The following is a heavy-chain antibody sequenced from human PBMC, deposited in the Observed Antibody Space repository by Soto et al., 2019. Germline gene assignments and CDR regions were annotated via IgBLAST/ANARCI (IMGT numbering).Heavy chain of an antibody. V-gene: IGHV3-49*04. D-gene: IGHD3-22*01. J-gene: IGHJ2*01. CDR2: IRSKGYGGAT. Sequence: SLRLSCTVSGFTFGDYALSWVRQAPGKGLERVGLIRSKGYGGATDYAASVKGRFTISRDDSKSIANLQMNSLKTEDTAVYYCTRDTSGYWSGDFDLWGRGTLVTVSS. CDR1: GFTFGDYA. CDR3: TRDTSGYWSGDFDL.